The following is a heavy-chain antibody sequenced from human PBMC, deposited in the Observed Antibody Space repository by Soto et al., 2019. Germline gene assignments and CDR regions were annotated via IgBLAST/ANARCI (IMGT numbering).Heavy chain of an antibody. V-gene: IGHV1-46*01. J-gene: IGHJ6*02. Sequence: ASVKVSCKASGYTLTSYYVRWVRQAPGQGLEWMGRINPSGGSTNYAQKFQGRVTIATDESTSTAYMELSSLRSEDTAVYYCARSQGSSTSLEIYYYYYYGMDVWGQGTTVTVSS. D-gene: IGHD2-2*01. CDR3: ARSQGSSTSLEIYYYYYYGMDV. CDR2: INPSGGST. CDR1: GYTLTSYY.